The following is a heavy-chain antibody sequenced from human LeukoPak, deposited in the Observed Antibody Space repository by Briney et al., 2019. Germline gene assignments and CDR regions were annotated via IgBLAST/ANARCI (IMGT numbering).Heavy chain of an antibody. CDR3: ARSASRATGYYNWFDS. Sequence: SETLSLTCTVSGASITSSGYYWGWIRQPPGQGLEWIGSIYYSGSTYCNSSLKSRVTMSVDTSKNQFSLKLSSVTAADTAVYYCARSASRATGYYNWFDSWGQGTLVTVSS. CDR2: IYYSGST. V-gene: IGHV4-39*01. J-gene: IGHJ5*01. CDR1: GASITSSGYY. D-gene: IGHD3-9*01.